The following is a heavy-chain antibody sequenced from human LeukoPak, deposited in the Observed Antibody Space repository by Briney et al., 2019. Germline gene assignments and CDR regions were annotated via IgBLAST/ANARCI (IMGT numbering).Heavy chain of an antibody. V-gene: IGHV4-4*02. CDR1: GGSISSSNW. J-gene: IGHJ4*02. CDR2: IYYSGST. D-gene: IGHD6-13*01. CDR3: ATSAAGFAYYFDY. Sequence: PSETLSLTCAVSGGSISSSNWWSWVRQPPGKGLEWIGYIYYSGSTNYNPSLKSRVTISVDTSKNQFSLKLSSVTAADTAVYYCATSAAGFAYYFDYWGQGTLVTVSS.